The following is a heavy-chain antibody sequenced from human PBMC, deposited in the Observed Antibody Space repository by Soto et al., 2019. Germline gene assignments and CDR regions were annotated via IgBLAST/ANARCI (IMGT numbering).Heavy chain of an antibody. Sequence: EVQLVESGGGLVQPGGSLRLSCAASGFTFSSYWMHWVRQAPGKGLVWVSRINSDGSSTSYADSVKGRFTISRDNAKNTLYLQMNSLRAEDTAVYYCAREGSGWYAPNNWFDPWGQGILVTVSS. D-gene: IGHD6-19*01. CDR3: AREGSGWYAPNNWFDP. V-gene: IGHV3-74*01. CDR1: GFTFSSYW. CDR2: INSDGSST. J-gene: IGHJ5*02.